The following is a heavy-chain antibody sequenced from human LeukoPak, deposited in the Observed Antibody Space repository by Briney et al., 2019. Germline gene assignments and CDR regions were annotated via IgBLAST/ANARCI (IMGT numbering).Heavy chain of an antibody. CDR2: MSYDGNNK. V-gene: IGHV3-30*03. CDR3: ARDHAISVAGSGLDY. J-gene: IGHJ4*02. D-gene: IGHD6-19*01. Sequence: GGSLRLSSAASVFTFSTYVMHWVRQAPGKGLEWVAVMSYDGNNKYYADSLKGRFTISRDNSKKMLYLQMNSLRAEDTAVYYCARDHAISVAGSGLDYWGQGTLVTVSA. CDR1: VFTFSTYV.